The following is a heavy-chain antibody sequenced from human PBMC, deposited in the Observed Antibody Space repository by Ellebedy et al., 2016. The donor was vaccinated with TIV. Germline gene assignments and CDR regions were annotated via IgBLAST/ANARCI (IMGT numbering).Heavy chain of an antibody. V-gene: IGHV3-33*08. J-gene: IGHJ4*02. Sequence: GESLKISCAASGFTFSSYGMHWVRQAPGKGLEWVAVIWYDGNNKYYADSVKGRFTISRDNSKNTLYLQMNSLRAEDTAVYYCARDLVGQLERLPYPDYWGQGTLVTVSS. CDR1: GFTFSSYG. CDR3: ARDLVGQLERLPYPDY. D-gene: IGHD1-1*01. CDR2: IWYDGNNK.